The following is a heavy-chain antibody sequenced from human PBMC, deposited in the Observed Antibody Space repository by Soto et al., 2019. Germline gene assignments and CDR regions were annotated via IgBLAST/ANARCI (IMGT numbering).Heavy chain of an antibody. CDR2: ISTYNGDT. CDR1: GYTFTNYG. CDR3: AASSAADPFDY. J-gene: IGHJ4*02. V-gene: IGHV1-18*01. D-gene: IGHD6-13*01. Sequence: ASVKVSCKGSGYTFTNYGITWVRQAPGQGLEWMGWISTYNGDTNYAQKFQGRVTMTTDTSTSTAYMELRSLRSDDTAVYYCAASSAADPFDYWGQGTLVTVSS.